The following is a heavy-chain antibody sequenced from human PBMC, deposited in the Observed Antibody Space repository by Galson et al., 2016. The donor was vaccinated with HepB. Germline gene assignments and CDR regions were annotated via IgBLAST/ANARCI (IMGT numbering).Heavy chain of an antibody. CDR2: IDASDSFT. V-gene: IGHV5-10-1*01. CDR1: GYRFNDYW. J-gene: IGHJ4*02. D-gene: IGHD3-22*01. Sequence: QSGAEVKKPGESLRISCKGSGYRFNDYWITWVRQEPGKGLEWMGRIDASDSFTNYNPSFEGHVNISVDNSITTAYLQWSSLKASDTAIYYCARRRGFRASSGYYRFDYWGQGTLVTVSS. CDR3: ARRRGFRASSGYYRFDY.